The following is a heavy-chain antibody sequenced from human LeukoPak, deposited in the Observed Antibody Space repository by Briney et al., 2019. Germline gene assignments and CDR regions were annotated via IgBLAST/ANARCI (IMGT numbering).Heavy chain of an antibody. CDR2: IRASDGST. V-gene: IGHV3-48*04. Sequence: GGSLRLSCAASGFTFSSYGMHWVRQAPGKGLEWVSGIRASDGSTYYADSVKGRLTISRDNAKNSLYLQMNSLRAEDTAVYYCARERGYSYGEFDYWGQGTLVTVSS. CDR3: ARERGYSYGEFDY. J-gene: IGHJ4*02. CDR1: GFTFSSYG. D-gene: IGHD5-18*01.